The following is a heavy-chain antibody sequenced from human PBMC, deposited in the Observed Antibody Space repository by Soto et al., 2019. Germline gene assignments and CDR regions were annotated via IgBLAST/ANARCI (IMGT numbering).Heavy chain of an antibody. CDR3: ATALGCRSTSCTLDY. Sequence: QVQLVQSGAEVKKPGSSVKVSCKASGGTFGSYAFSWVRQAPGQGLEWMGGSIPVSGAAHYAQKFQGSVTITADESTSTAYMELSSLSPQDTAVYYCATALGCRSTSCTLDYWGQGTRVIVSS. CDR2: SIPVSGAA. V-gene: IGHV1-69*01. CDR1: GGTFGSYA. D-gene: IGHD2-2*01. J-gene: IGHJ4*02.